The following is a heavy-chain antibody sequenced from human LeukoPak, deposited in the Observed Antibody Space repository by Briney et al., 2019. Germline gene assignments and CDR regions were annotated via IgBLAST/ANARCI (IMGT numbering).Heavy chain of an antibody. J-gene: IGHJ4*02. Sequence: GGSMRLSCAASGVTFSSYAMSWVRQAPGKGLEWVSSVSGSGGNTYYAYFVKGRLTISRDNSRSTLYLQVNSLRADDTAVYYCAKLKYDSSGYYLDYWGQGTLVTVPS. CDR3: AKLKYDSSGYYLDY. D-gene: IGHD3-22*01. V-gene: IGHV3-23*01. CDR1: GVTFSSYA. CDR2: VSGSGGNT.